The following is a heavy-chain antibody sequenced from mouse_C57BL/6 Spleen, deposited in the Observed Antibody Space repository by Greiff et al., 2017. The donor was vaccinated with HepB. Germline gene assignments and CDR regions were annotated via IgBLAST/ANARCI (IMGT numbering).Heavy chain of an antibody. CDR1: GFTFSSYA. CDR2: ISDGGSYT. D-gene: IGHD2-4*01. CDR3: ARDEDYDGFAY. Sequence: EVKVVESGGGLVKPGGSLKLSCAASGFTFSSYAMSWVRQTPEKRLEWVATISDGGSYTYYPDNVKGRFTISRDNAKNNLYLQMSHLKSEDTAMYYCARDEDYDGFAYWGQGTLVTVSA. V-gene: IGHV5-4*01. J-gene: IGHJ3*01.